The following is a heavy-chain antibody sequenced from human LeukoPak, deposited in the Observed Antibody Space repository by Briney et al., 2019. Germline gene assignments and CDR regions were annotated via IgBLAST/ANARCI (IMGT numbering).Heavy chain of an antibody. CDR1: GFTFSDYD. CDR3: VRDRPVAAADY. Sequence: KAGGSLRLSCEVSGFTFSDYDMNWVRQAPGKGLEWVSFIRHTSTPRYYADSVKGRFIISRDNARNSLYLQMNSLRVEDTAIYYCVRDRPVAAADYWGQGTLVTVSS. J-gene: IGHJ4*02. D-gene: IGHD6-13*01. CDR2: IRHTSTPR. V-gene: IGHV3-48*01.